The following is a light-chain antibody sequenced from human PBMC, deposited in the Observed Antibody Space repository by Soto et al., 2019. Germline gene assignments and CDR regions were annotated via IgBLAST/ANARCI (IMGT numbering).Light chain of an antibody. V-gene: IGLV3-9*01. CDR2: RDS. CDR1: NIGSKN. J-gene: IGLJ3*02. CDR3: QVWDSRTARV. Sequence: SYELTQPLSVSVALGQTARITCGGNNIGSKNVRWYQQKPGQAPGLVIYRDSNRPSGIPERFSGSNSGNTATMTISRAQAGDEADYYCQVWDSRTARVFGGGTKLTVL.